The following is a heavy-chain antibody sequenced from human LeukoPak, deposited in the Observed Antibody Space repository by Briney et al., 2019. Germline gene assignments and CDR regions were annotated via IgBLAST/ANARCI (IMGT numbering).Heavy chain of an antibody. CDR3: AMRNRGYYGSGSRYYYYYYVDV. D-gene: IGHD3-10*01. V-gene: IGHV1-69*13. CDR2: IIPIFGTA. J-gene: IGHJ6*03. CDR1: GGTFSSYA. Sequence: GASVKVSCKASGGTFSSYAISWVRQAPGQGLEWMGGIIPIFGTANYAQKFQGRVTITADESTSTAYMELSSLRSEDTAVYYCAMRNRGYYGSGSRYYYYYYVDVWGKGTTVTISS.